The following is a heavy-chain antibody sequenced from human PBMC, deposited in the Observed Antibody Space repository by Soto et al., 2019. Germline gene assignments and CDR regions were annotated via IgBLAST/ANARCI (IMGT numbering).Heavy chain of an antibody. D-gene: IGHD3-10*01. J-gene: IGHJ4*02. CDR2: IYYSGST. V-gene: IGHV4-31*03. CDR3: ARTLLWFGGALNYFDY. Sequence: KPSETLSLTCTVSGGSISSGGYYWSWIRQHPGKGLEWIGYIYYSGSTYYNPSLKSRVTISVDTSKNQFSLKLSSVTAADTAVYYCARTLLWFGGALNYFDYWGQGTLVTVSS. CDR1: GGSISSGGYY.